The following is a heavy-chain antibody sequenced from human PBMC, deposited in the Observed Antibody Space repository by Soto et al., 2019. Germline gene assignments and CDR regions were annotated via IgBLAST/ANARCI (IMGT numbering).Heavy chain of an antibody. CDR2: LGVSDDR. D-gene: IGHD4-17*01. CDR1: GFTLSLYT. J-gene: IGHJ5*02. V-gene: IGHV3-21*04. CDR3: AKDAISGDGIWLMDS. Sequence: PGGSLRLSCAASGFTLSLYTINWARQAPGKGLEWVSSLGVSDDRFYADSVKGRFTISRDNAKNTLYLEMHGLRGEDTAIYYCAKDAISGDGIWLMDSWGQGTVVTVSS.